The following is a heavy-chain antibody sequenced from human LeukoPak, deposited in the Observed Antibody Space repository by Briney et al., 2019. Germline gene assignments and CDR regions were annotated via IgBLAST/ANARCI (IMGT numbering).Heavy chain of an antibody. CDR3: ARGEYTYGFDY. D-gene: IGHD5-18*01. J-gene: IGHJ4*02. V-gene: IGHV4-59*01. Sequence: NTSETLSLTCAVYGGSFSGYYWSWIRQPPGTGLEWIGYIYYSGSTNYNPSLKSRVTISVDTSKNQFSLKLSSVTAADTAVYYCARGEYTYGFDYWGQGTLVTVSS. CDR1: GGSFSGYY. CDR2: IYYSGST.